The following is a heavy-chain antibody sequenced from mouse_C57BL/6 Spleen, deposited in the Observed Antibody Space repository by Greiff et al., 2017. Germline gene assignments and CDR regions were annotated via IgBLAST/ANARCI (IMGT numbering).Heavy chain of an antibody. CDR3: TVYYGYDGAMDY. Sequence: EVMLVESGGGLVQPGGSMKLSCVASGFTFSNYWMNWVRQSPEKGLEWVAQIRLKSDNYATHYAESVKGRFTISRDDSKSSVYLQMNNLRAEDTGIYYCTVYYGYDGAMDYWGQGTSVTVSS. CDR1: GFTFSNYW. CDR2: IRLKSDNYAT. J-gene: IGHJ4*01. V-gene: IGHV6-3*01. D-gene: IGHD2-2*01.